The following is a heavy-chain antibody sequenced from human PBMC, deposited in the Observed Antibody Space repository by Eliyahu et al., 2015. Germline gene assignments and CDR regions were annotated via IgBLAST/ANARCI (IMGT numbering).Heavy chain of an antibody. D-gene: IGHD3-22*01. Sequence: EVQLVQSGAEVKKPGESLRISCKGSGYSFSTYWXGWVRPMPGKGPEWMGVIYPGDSNTRYGPSFQGQVTISADKSITTAYLQWNSLKASDTAMYYCALPYSKTYYPPFDYWGQGTLVTVSS. J-gene: IGHJ4*02. CDR2: IYPGDSNT. CDR1: GYSFSTYW. CDR3: ALPYSKTYYPPFDY. V-gene: IGHV5-51*03.